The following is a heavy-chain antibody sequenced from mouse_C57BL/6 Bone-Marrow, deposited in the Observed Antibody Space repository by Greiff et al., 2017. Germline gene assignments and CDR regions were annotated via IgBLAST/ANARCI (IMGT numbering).Heavy chain of an antibody. CDR2: FHPYNDDT. V-gene: IGHV1-47*01. J-gene: IGHJ1*03. CDR1: GYTFTTYP. CDR3: ARGDYYGSRWYFDV. Sequence: QVQLQQSGAELVKPGASVKMSCKASGYTFTTYPIEWMKQNHGKSLEWIGNFHPYNDDTKYNEKFKGKATLTVEKSSSTVYLELSRLTSDDVAVYYCARGDYYGSRWYFDVWGTGTTVTVSS. D-gene: IGHD1-1*01.